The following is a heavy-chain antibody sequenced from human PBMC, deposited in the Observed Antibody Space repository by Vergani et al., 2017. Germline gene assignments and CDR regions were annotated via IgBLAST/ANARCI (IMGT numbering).Heavy chain of an antibody. D-gene: IGHD6-13*01. J-gene: IGHJ4*02. Sequence: EVQLLESGGGLVQPGGSLRLSCAASGFTFSSYAMSWVRQAPGKGLEWVSAISGSGGSTYYADSVKGRFTISRDNSKNTLYLQMNSLRAEDTAVYYCAKGTNTGYSSSWYGSTNYYFDYWGQGTLVTVSS. CDR2: ISGSGGST. CDR1: GFTFSSYA. CDR3: AKGTNTGYSSSWYGSTNYYFDY. V-gene: IGHV3-23*01.